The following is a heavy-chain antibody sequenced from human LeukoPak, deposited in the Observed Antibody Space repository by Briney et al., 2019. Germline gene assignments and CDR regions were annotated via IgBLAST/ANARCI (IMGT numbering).Heavy chain of an antibody. CDR3: AKVRTYFYHGLDV. Sequence: GGSLRLSCAASGFTFSSSAMSWVRQAPGKGLEWVSGISGTTSGTYYADSVKGRFTISRDNSKNTLFLQVNSLRAEDTAVYYCAKVRTYFYHGLDVWGQGTTVTVSS. V-gene: IGHV3-23*01. D-gene: IGHD1-14*01. J-gene: IGHJ6*02. CDR2: ISGTTSGT. CDR1: GFTFSSSA.